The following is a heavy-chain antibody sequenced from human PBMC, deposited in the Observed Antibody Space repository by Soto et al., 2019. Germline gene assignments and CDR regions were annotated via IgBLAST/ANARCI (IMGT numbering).Heavy chain of an antibody. CDR2: IIPIFGTA. CDR1: GGTFSSYA. D-gene: IGHD3-3*01. Sequence: QVQLVQSGAAVKKPGSSVKVSCKASGGTFSSYAISWVRQAPGQGLEWMGGIIPIFGTANYAQKCQGRVTITADESTSTAYMELSSLRSEDTAVYYCARAKFGVVIYAYYYYGMDVWGQGTTVTVSS. V-gene: IGHV1-69*12. CDR3: ARAKFGVVIYAYYYYGMDV. J-gene: IGHJ6*02.